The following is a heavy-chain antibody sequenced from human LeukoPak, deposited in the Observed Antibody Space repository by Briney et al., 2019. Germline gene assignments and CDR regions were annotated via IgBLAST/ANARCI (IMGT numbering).Heavy chain of an antibody. CDR3: ARTGYSSSWYGGWFDP. Sequence: SETLSLTCTVSGGSISSYYWSWIRQPPGKGLEWIGYIYYSGSTNYNPSLKSRVTISVDTSKNQFFLKLSSVTAADTAVYYCARTGYSSSWYGGWFDPWGQGTLVTVSS. J-gene: IGHJ5*02. CDR1: GGSISSYY. D-gene: IGHD6-13*01. V-gene: IGHV4-59*01. CDR2: IYYSGST.